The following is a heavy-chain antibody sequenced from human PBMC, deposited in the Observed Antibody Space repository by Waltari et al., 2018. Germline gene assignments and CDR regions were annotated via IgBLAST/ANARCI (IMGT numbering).Heavy chain of an antibody. CDR3: ARHLPDYYYYGVDV. Sequence: EVQLVQSGAEVKKPGESLRTSCKRSGSNFPSYWLSWVRQMPGKGLEWMGRIDPSDSYTNFSPSFQGNVTISVDKSISTAYVQWSSLKASDTAMYYCARHLPDYYYYGVDVWGQGTTVTVSS. V-gene: IGHV5-10-1*03. CDR1: GSNFPSYW. J-gene: IGHJ6*02. CDR2: IDPSDSYT.